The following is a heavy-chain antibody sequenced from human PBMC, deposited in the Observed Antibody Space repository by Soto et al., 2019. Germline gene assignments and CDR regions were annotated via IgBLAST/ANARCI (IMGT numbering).Heavy chain of an antibody. D-gene: IGHD3-10*01. CDR3: ARTHYYYGSGSYMGFDY. CDR1: GGSISSSSYY. J-gene: IGHJ4*02. CDR2: IYYSGST. V-gene: IGHV4-39*01. Sequence: PSETLSPTRTFSGGSISSSSYYLGWVRQPPGKGLEWIGSIYYSGSTSYNPSLKSRVTISVDTSKNQFSLKLSSVTAADTAVYYCARTHYYYGSGSYMGFDYWGQGTLVTVSS.